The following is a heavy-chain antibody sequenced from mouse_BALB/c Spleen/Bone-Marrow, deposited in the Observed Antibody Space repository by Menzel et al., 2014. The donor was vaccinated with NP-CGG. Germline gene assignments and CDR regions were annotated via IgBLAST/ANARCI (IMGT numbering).Heavy chain of an antibody. CDR1: GFTFTDYY. CDR2: IRNKAYGYTT. J-gene: IGHJ4*01. CDR3: ARFPMDY. Sequence: EVKLEESGGGLVQPGGSLRLSCTPSGFTFTDYYMSWVRQPPGKALEWLAFIRNKAYGYTTEYSASVRGRFTISRDNSQSILYLRMNTLRAEDSATYYCARFPMDYWGQGTSVTVSS. V-gene: IGHV7-3*02.